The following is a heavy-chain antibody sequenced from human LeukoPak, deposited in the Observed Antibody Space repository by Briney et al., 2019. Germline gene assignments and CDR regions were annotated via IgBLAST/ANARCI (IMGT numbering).Heavy chain of an antibody. CDR2: IYSGGST. J-gene: IGHJ4*02. CDR3: ARDGAI. CDR1: GFTFSSYS. V-gene: IGHV3-53*01. D-gene: IGHD4/OR15-4a*01. Sequence: GGSLRLSCAASGFTFSSYSMNWVRQAPGKGLEWVSVIYSGGSTYYADSVKGRFTISRDNSKNTLYLQMNSLRAEDTAVYYCARDGAIRGQGTLVTVSS.